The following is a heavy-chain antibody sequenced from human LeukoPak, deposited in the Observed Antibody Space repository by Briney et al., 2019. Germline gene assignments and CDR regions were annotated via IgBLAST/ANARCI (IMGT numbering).Heavy chain of an antibody. CDR3: ASRYFGSGRLAFDF. D-gene: IGHD3-10*01. CDR2: ISSSSSYI. CDR1: GFTFSSYS. J-gene: IGHJ3*01. Sequence: GGSLRLSCAASGFTFSSYSMNWVRQAPGKGLEWVSSISSSSSYIHYADSLKGRFTISRDNSKNTLFLQMNSLRPEDTAVYYCASRYFGSGRLAFDFWGQGTMVTVSS. V-gene: IGHV3-21*04.